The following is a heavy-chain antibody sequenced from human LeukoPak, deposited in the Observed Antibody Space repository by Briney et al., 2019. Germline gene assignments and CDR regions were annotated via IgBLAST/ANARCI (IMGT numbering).Heavy chain of an antibody. D-gene: IGHD2-15*01. CDR1: GFTFDDYA. CDR2: ISWNSGNI. Sequence: GGSLRLSCAASGFTFDDYAMLWVRQAPGKGLEWVSSISWNSGNIGYADSVKGRFTISRDNAKNSLYLQMNSLRAEDTALYYCAKGFCSGAICGAGSYWGQGTLVTVSS. CDR3: AKGFCSGAICGAGSY. J-gene: IGHJ4*02. V-gene: IGHV3-9*01.